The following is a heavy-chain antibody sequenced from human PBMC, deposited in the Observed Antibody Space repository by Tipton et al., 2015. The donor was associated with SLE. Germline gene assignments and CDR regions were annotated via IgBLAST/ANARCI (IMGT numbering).Heavy chain of an antibody. V-gene: IGHV3-21*01. J-gene: IGHJ6*03. CDR3: ARDYYDSSGYSYYYYMDV. D-gene: IGHD3-22*01. CDR1: GFTFSSYS. Sequence: QLVQSGGGLVKPGGSLRLSCAASGFTFSSYSMNWVRQAPGKGLEWVSSISSTSSYIYYADSVKGRFTISRDNAKNSLYLQMNSLRAEDSALYYCARDYYDSSGYSYYYYMDVWGKGTTVTVSS. CDR2: ISSTSSYI.